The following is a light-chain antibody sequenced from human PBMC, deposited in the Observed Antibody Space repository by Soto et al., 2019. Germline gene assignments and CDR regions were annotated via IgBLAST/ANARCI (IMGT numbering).Light chain of an antibody. CDR2: AAS. V-gene: IGKV1-39*01. CDR3: QQRSNWPIT. J-gene: IGKJ5*01. Sequence: DIQMTQSPYSLSASVGDRVTITCRASQSISNYLNWYQQKPGKAPRLLIHAASSLQSGVPSRFSGSGSGTDFTLTISSLEPEDFAVYYCQQRSNWPITFGQGTRLEIK. CDR1: QSISNY.